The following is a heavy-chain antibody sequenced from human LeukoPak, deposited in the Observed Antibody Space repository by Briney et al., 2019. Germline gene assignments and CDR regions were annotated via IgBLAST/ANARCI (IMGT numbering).Heavy chain of an antibody. D-gene: IGHD3-10*01. CDR1: GGSISSGGYS. CDR2: IYHSGST. V-gene: IGHV4-30-2*01. Sequence: NPSQTLSLTCAVSGGSISSGGYSWRWIRQPPGKGLEWIGYIYHSGSTYYNPSLKSRVTISVDRSKNQFSLKLSSVTAADTAVYYCARVQKEPANMRIWFGELVGWFDPWGQGTLVTVSS. CDR3: ARVQKEPANMRIWFGELVGWFDP. J-gene: IGHJ5*02.